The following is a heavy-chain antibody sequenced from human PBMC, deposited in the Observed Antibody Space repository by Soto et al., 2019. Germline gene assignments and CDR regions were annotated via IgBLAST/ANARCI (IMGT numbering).Heavy chain of an antibody. J-gene: IGHJ4*02. D-gene: IGHD2-2*01. CDR1: GGSISSSSYY. CDR3: ARHPSEFELPILPVVPAAYLDY. Sequence: SETLSLTCTVSGGSISSSSYYWGWIRQPPGKGLEWIGSIYYSGSTYYNPSLKSRVTISVDTSKNQFSLKLSSVTAADTAVYYCARHPSEFELPILPVVPAAYLDYWGQGTLVTVSS. CDR2: IYYSGST. V-gene: IGHV4-39*01.